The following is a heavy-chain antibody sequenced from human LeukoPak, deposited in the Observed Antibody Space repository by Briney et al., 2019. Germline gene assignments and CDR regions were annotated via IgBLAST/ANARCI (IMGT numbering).Heavy chain of an antibody. CDR1: GYTFTAYY. V-gene: IGHV1-2*02. J-gene: IGHJ3*02. Sequence: ASVKVSCKASGYTFTAYYMHWVRQAPGQGLELIAWINPDRDGAIYAQKFQGRVTMTRDTSISTAYMELSRLRSDDTAVYYCARDLTWNYNAFDIWGQGTMVTVSS. CDR2: INPDRDGA. D-gene: IGHD1-7*01. CDR3: ARDLTWNYNAFDI.